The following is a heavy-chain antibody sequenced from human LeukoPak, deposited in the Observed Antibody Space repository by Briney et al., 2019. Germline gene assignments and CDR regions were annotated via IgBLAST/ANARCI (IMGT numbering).Heavy chain of an antibody. J-gene: IGHJ4*02. D-gene: IGHD6-13*01. CDR2: ISSSGSTI. CDR1: GFTFSSYE. CDR3: ARVAAIAAPPRY. Sequence: GGSLRLSCAASGFTFSSYEMNWVRQAPGKGLEWVSYISSSGSTIYYADSVKGRFTISRDNSKNTLYLQMGSLRAEDMAVYYCARVAAIAAPPRYWGQGTLVTVSS. V-gene: IGHV3-48*03.